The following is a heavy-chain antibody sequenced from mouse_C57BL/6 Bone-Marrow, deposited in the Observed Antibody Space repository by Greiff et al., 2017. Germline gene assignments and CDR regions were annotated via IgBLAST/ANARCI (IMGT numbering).Heavy chain of an antibody. D-gene: IGHD1-1*01. V-gene: IGHV1-75*01. J-gene: IGHJ2*01. Sequence: VQLQQSGPELVKPGASVKISCKASGYTFTDYYINWVKQRPGQGLEWIGWIFPGSGSTYYNEKFKGKATLTVDKSSSTAYMLLSSLTSEDSAVYFCARKGGITTVVAPGEYYFDYWGQGTTLTVSS. CDR2: IFPGSGST. CDR1: GYTFTDYY. CDR3: ARKGGITTVVAPGEYYFDY.